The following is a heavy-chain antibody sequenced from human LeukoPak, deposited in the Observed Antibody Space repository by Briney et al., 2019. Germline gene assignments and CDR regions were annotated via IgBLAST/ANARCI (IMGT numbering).Heavy chain of an antibody. CDR2: IYYSGST. CDR1: GGSISSGDYY. CDR3: ARIYDYVWGSYRHYFEY. D-gene: IGHD3-16*02. Sequence: SETLSLTCTVSGGSISSGDYYWSWIRQSPGKGLEWIGYIYYSGSTYYNPSLKSRVTISVDTSKNQFSLKLSSVTAADTAVYYCARIYDYVWGSYRHYFEYWGQGTLVTVSS. V-gene: IGHV4-30-4*08. J-gene: IGHJ4*02.